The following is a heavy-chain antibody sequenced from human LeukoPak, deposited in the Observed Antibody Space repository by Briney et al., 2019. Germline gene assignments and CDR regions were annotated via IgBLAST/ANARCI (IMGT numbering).Heavy chain of an antibody. CDR3: AKEGSGWRGYFDY. V-gene: IGHV3-66*01. Sequence: GGSLRLSCAASGFTVSNNYMSWVRQAPGKGLQWVSIIYTAGSTYYADSVKGRFTISRDNSKNTLHLQMNSLRAEDTAVYYCAKEGSGWRGYFDYWGQGTLVTVSS. CDR2: IYTAGST. CDR1: GFTVSNNY. D-gene: IGHD6-19*01. J-gene: IGHJ4*02.